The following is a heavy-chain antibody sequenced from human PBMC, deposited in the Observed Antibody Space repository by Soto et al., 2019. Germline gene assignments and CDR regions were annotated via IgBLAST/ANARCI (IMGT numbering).Heavy chain of an antibody. CDR3: TTVWYYFDSRGFPPLDY. D-gene: IGHD3-22*01. Sequence: PGGSLRLSCAASGFTFSNAWMNWVRQAPGKGLEWVGRIKSKTDGGTTDYAAPVKGRFTISRDDSKNTLYLQMNSLKNEDTAVYYCTTVWYYFDSRGFPPLDYWGQGTLVTVSS. CDR1: GFTFSNAW. CDR2: IKSKTDGGTT. J-gene: IGHJ4*02. V-gene: IGHV3-15*07.